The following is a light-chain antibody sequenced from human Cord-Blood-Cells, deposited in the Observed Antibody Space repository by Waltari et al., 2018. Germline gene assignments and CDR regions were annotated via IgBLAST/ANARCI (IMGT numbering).Light chain of an antibody. Sequence: EIVLTQSPATLSLSPGERATLSCRDSQGVSSYLAWYQQKPGQAPRLLIYDASNRATRIPARFSGSGFGTDFTLTISGREPVDLAVYCCQQRSNWPPNFGGGTKGESK. CDR1: QGVSSY. CDR2: DAS. V-gene: IGKV3-11*01. J-gene: IGKJ4*01. CDR3: QQRSNWPPN.